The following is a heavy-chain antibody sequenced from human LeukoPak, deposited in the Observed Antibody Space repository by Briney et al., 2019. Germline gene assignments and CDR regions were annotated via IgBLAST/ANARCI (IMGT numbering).Heavy chain of an antibody. D-gene: IGHD3-10*01. CDR2: IYNTGSS. CDR3: ARLGKMNLVRGTFWDFDL. V-gene: IGHV4-59*08. CDR1: GGSVSSDS. Sequence: PSETLSLTCTVSGGSVSSDSWNWIRQSPGRGLEFIGYIYNTGSSNHNPSLKNRVTISLDKSKGQLSLELSSVTAADTAIYYCARLGKMNLVRGTFWDFDLWGRGTLVTVSS. J-gene: IGHJ2*01.